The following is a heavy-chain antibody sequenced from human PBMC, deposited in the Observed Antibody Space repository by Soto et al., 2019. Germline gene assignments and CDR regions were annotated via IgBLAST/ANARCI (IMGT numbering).Heavy chain of an antibody. J-gene: IGHJ6*02. Sequence: ASLKVACKASGYTFTSYYMHWVRQAPGQGLEWMGIINPSGGSTSYAQKFQGRVTMTRDTSTSTVYMELSSLRSEDTAVYYCAKAIGIVGAIDPRYYYGMDVWGQGTTVTVSS. CDR1: GYTFTSYY. CDR3: AKAIGIVGAIDPRYYYGMDV. D-gene: IGHD1-26*01. V-gene: IGHV1-46*01. CDR2: INPSGGST.